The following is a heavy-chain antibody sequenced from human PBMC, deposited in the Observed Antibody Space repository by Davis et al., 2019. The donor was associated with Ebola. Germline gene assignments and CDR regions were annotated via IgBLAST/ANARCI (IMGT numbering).Heavy chain of an antibody. J-gene: IGHJ6*02. CDR3: AGGRSSWYLDYYGMDV. CDR2: IYYSGST. Sequence: MPGGSLRLSCTVSGGSISSSSYYWGWIRQPPGKGLEWIGSIYYSGSTYYNPSLKSRVTISVDTSKNQFSLKLSSVTAADTAVYYCAGGRSSWYLDYYGMDVWGQGTTVTVSS. D-gene: IGHD6-13*01. V-gene: IGHV4-39*07. CDR1: GGSISSSSYY.